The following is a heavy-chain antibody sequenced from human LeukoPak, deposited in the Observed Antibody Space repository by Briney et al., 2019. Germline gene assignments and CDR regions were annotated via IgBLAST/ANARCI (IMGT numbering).Heavy chain of an antibody. CDR1: GGSFSDYY. D-gene: IGHD4-17*01. CDR2: INHSGIT. V-gene: IGHV4-34*01. CDR3: ARSQADYGDYDPLFDY. Sequence: SETLSLTCTVSGGSFSDYYWSWIRQPPGKGLEWIGEINHSGITNYNPSLKSRVTISVDTSKNQFSLKLSSVTAADTAVYYCARSQADYGDYDPLFDYWGQGTLVTVSS. J-gene: IGHJ4*02.